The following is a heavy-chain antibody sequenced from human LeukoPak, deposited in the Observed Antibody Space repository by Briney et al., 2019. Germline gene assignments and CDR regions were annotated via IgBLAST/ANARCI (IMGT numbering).Heavy chain of an antibody. D-gene: IGHD2-2*02. V-gene: IGHV3-21*01. CDR3: ARVSPYCSSTSRYTDY. CDR2: ISSSSSYI. Sequence: GGSLRLSCAASGFTFSSYSMSWVRQAPGKGLEWVSSISSSSSYIYYADSVKGRFTISRDNAKNSLYLQMNSLRAEDTAVYYCARVSPYCSSTSRYTDYWGQGTLVTVSS. CDR1: GFTFSSYS. J-gene: IGHJ4*02.